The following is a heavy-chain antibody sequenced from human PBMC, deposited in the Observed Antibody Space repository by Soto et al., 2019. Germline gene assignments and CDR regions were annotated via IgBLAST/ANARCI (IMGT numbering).Heavy chain of an antibody. CDR1: GFTFSSYG. V-gene: IGHV3-30*18. D-gene: IGHD6-13*01. CDR2: ISYDGSNK. J-gene: IGHJ4*02. Sequence: QVQLVESGGGVVQPGRSLRLSCAASGFTFSSYGMHWVRQAPGKGLEWVAVISYDGSNKYYADSVKGRFTISRDNSKNXLYLQMNSLRAEDTAVYYCAKGVLGYSSSWYGFDYWGQGTLVTVSS. CDR3: AKGVLGYSSSWYGFDY.